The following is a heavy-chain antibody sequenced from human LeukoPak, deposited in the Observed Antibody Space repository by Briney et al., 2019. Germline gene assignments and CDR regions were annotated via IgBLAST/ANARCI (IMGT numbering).Heavy chain of an antibody. CDR2: IYYRGST. V-gene: IGHV4-39*01. CDR1: GGSISSSTYY. J-gene: IGHJ4*02. Sequence: SETLSLTCTVSGGSISSSTYYWGWIRQPPGKGLESIASIYYRGSTYYNPSLKSRVTISADTPKNQFSLRLSSVTAADTAVYYCARHWISSSNNYFDYWGRGTLVAVSS. D-gene: IGHD6-6*01. CDR3: ARHWISSSNNYFDY.